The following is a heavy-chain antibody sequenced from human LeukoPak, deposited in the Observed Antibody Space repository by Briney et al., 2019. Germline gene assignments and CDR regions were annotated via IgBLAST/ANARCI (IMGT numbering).Heavy chain of an antibody. J-gene: IGHJ4*02. D-gene: IGHD1/OR15-1a*01. CDR2: IYYSGST. CDR1: GGSISSSSYY. Sequence: SETLSLTCTVSGGSISSSSYYWGWIRQPPGKGLEWIGSIYYSGSTYYNPSLKSRVTISVDTSKNQFSLKLSSVTAADTAVYYCARDGELGHLDYWGQGTLVTVSS. CDR3: ARDGELGHLDY. V-gene: IGHV4-39*07.